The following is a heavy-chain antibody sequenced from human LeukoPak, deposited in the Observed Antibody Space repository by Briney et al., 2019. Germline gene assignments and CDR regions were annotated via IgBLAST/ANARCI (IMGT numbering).Heavy chain of an antibody. Sequence: GGSLRLSCAAPGFTFSNYNMNWVRQAPGKGQEWISSITSSSIYKFYADSVKGRFTISRDNAKNSLYLQMNSLRAEDTAVYYCARDPYSGTYSEGYYYYYMDVWGKGTTVTVSS. D-gene: IGHD1-26*01. CDR2: ITSSSIYK. J-gene: IGHJ6*03. V-gene: IGHV3-21*01. CDR3: ARDPYSGTYSEGYYYYYMDV. CDR1: GFTFSNYN.